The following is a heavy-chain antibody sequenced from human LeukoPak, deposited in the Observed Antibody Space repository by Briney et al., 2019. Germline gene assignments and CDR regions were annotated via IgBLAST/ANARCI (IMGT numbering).Heavy chain of an antibody. V-gene: IGHV3-23*01. CDR3: AKGGYYRDFDF. CDR2: ISGSGGST. D-gene: IGHD3-22*01. CDR1: GFTFSSYA. J-gene: IGHJ4*02. Sequence: GGSLRLSCAASGFTFSSYAMSWVRQAPGKGLEWVSAISGSGGSTDYADSVKGRFTISRDNSKDTLYLQMNSLRAEDTAVYYCAKGGYYRDFDFWGQGTLVTVSS.